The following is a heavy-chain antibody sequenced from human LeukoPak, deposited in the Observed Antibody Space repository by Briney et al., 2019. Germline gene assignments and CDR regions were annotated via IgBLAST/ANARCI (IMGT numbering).Heavy chain of an antibody. CDR2: ISSNGGST. J-gene: IGHJ4*02. CDR3: ARVSYGYDMGYFDY. CDR1: GFTFSSYA. V-gene: IGHV3-64*01. Sequence: PGGSLRLSCAASGFTFSSYAMHWVRQAPGKGLEYVSAISSNGGSTYYANSVKGRFTISRDNSKNTLYLQMGSLRAEDMAVYYCARVSYGYDMGYFDYWGQGTLVTVSS. D-gene: IGHD5-18*01.